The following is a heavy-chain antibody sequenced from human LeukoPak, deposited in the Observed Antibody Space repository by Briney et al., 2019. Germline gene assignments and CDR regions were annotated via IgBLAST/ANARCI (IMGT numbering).Heavy chain of an antibody. CDR1: GYTFTGYY. CDR3: ARAYSSSWYYFDY. V-gene: IGHV1-2*06. J-gene: IGHJ4*02. Sequence: GPSVKVSCKASGYTFTGYYMHWVRQAPGQGLEWMGRINPNSGGTNYAQKFQGRVTMTRDTSISTAYMELSRLRSDDTAVYYCARAYSSSWYYFDYWGQGTLVPVSS. D-gene: IGHD6-13*01. CDR2: INPNSGGT.